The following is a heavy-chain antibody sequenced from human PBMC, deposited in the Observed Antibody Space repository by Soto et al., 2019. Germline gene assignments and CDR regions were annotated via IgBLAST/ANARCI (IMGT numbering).Heavy chain of an antibody. CDR2: MNPNSGNT. J-gene: IGHJ5*02. CDR3: ARGPYCSSSGCRRWVWFDP. D-gene: IGHD2-2*01. CDR1: GYTFTTYD. V-gene: IGHV1-8*02. Sequence: QVQLVQSGAEVKKPGASVKVSCKASGYTFTTYDINWVRQATGQGLEWMGWMNPNSGNTGYAQKFQDRVTMTRDNSINTAYLELSSLTSDHTAVYYCARGPYCSSSGCRRWVWFDPWGQGTPVTVSS.